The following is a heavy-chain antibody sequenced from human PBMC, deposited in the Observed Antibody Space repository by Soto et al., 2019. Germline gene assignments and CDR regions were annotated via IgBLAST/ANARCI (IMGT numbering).Heavy chain of an antibody. CDR3: AREAFEGDFWSRYFPYCGMDV. V-gene: IGHV4-34*01. J-gene: IGHJ6*02. Sequence: SETLSLACAVYGGSFSGYYWSWIRQPPGKGLEWIGEINHSGSTNYNPSLKSRVTISVDTSKNQFSMKLSSVTAADTAVYYCAREAFEGDFWSRYFPYCGMDVWGQGTTVTVSS. CDR2: INHSGST. D-gene: IGHD3-3*01. CDR1: GGSFSGYY.